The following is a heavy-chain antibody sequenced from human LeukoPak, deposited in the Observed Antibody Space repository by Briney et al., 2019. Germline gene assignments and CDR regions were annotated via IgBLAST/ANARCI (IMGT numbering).Heavy chain of an antibody. CDR1: GFTFSSYG. J-gene: IGHJ3*02. D-gene: IGHD5-12*01. CDR3: ANGKIVATIRDAFDI. V-gene: IGHV3-30*18. CDR2: ISYDGSNK. Sequence: GGSLRLSCAASGFTFSSYGMYWVRQAPGKGLEWVAVISYDGSNKYYADSVKGRFTISRDNSKNTLYLQMNSLRAEDTAVYYCANGKIVATIRDAFDIWGQGTMVTVSS.